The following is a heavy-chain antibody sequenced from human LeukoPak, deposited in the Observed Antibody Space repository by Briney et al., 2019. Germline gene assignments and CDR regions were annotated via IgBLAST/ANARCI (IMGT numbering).Heavy chain of an antibody. J-gene: IGHJ4*02. Sequence: GGSLRLSCAASGFIFSNYAMSWVRQVPGRGLEWVSTISSRGDSTYVADSVKGRFTISRDNSKNSLYLQMNTVRAEDTAVYYCVRGPRPDVTVAHTVENWGQGTLVTVSS. D-gene: IGHD4-23*01. CDR3: VRGPRPDVTVAHTVEN. CDR2: ISSRGDST. CDR1: GFIFSNYA. V-gene: IGHV3-23*01.